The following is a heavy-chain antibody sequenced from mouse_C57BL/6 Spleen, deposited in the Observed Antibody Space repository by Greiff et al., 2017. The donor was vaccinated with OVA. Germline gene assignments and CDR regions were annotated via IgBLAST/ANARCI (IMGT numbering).Heavy chain of an antibody. D-gene: IGHD1-1*01. V-gene: IGHV5-17*01. CDR3: ATGGLSTVVALYAMDY. CDR1: GFTFSDYG. J-gene: IGHJ4*01. CDR2: ISSGSSTI. Sequence: EVKLVESGGGLVKPGGSLKLSCAASGFTFSDYGMHWVRQAPEKGLEWVAYISSGSSTIYYADTVKGRFTFSRDNAKNTPFLQMTSLRSEDTAMYYGATGGLSTVVALYAMDYWGQGTSVTVSS.